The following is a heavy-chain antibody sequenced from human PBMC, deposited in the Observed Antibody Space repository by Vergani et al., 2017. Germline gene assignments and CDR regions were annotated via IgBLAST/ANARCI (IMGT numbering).Heavy chain of an antibody. CDR1: GFTFSIFA. V-gene: IGHV3-23*01. J-gene: IGHJ6*02. CDR2: ISGSGGNT. D-gene: IGHD2-21*01. CDR3: AKTRDPNCKGGNCYSYYYGLDL. Sequence: EVQLLESGGNLIQPGGSLGPSCEASGFTFSIFAMNWVRLAPGKGLQWVSAISGSGGNTFNTDSVKGRFTISSDNSKDTLYLQMNSLRVEDTAIYYCAKTRDPNCKGGNCYSYYYGLDLWGQGTTVTVSS.